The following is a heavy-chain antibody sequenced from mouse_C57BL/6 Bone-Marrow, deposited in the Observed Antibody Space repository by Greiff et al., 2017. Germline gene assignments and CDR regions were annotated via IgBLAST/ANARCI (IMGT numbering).Heavy chain of an antibody. D-gene: IGHD1-1*01. V-gene: IGHV14-4*01. Sequence: EVQLQESGAELVRPGASVKLSCTASGFNIKDDYMDWVKQRPEQGLEWIGWIDPENGDTEYASKFQGKATITADKSSNTAYLQLSSLTSEDTAVYYCTTITTVVAFDYWGQGTTLTVSS. J-gene: IGHJ2*01. CDR2: IDPENGDT. CDR1: GFNIKDDY. CDR3: TTITTVVAFDY.